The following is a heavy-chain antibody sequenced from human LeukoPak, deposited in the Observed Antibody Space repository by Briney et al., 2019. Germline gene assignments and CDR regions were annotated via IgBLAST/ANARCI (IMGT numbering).Heavy chain of an antibody. CDR2: IYSNGRT. Sequence: PSETLSLTRTVFGGSISVYYWTWIRQPPGKDLDWIGYIYSNGRTDYNPSLKSRVTISVDTSKNQFSLKLGSVTAADTAVYYCARESHGDYVDYWGQGTLVTVSS. V-gene: IGHV4-59*01. J-gene: IGHJ4*02. CDR3: ARESHGDYVDY. CDR1: GGSISVYY. D-gene: IGHD4-17*01.